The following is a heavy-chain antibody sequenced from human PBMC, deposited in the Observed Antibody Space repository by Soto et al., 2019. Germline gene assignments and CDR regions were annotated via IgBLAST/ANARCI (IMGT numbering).Heavy chain of an antibody. CDR2: IYSGGST. CDR3: ARQRRTAAMLSYFDY. V-gene: IGHV3-53*04. J-gene: IGHJ4*02. Sequence: GGSLRLSCAASGFTVSSNYMSWVRQAPGKGLEWVSVIYSGGSTYYEDSVKGRFTISRHNSKNTLYLQMNSLRAEDTAVYYCARQRRTAAMLSYFDYWGQGTLVTVSS. D-gene: IGHD2-2*01. CDR1: GFTVSSNY.